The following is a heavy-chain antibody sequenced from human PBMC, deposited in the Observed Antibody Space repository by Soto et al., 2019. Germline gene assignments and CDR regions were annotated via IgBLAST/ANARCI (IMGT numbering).Heavy chain of an antibody. V-gene: IGHV4-39*01. CDR3: ASRLFLAESVSYFDS. CDR1: GGSISDSYCY. Sequence: SETLSLTCSVSGGSISDSYCYWGGLPQHPGMAREWDGSHNDGSSAYYNQTIRIRVSVSVDTSKNLLTLELSSVTGADTAVYYCASRLFLAESVSYFDSWGQGTPVTVSS. D-gene: IGHD3-3*01. J-gene: IGHJ4*02. CDR2: HNDGSSA.